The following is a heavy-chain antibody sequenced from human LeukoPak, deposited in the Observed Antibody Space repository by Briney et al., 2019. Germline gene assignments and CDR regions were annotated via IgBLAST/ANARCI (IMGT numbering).Heavy chain of an antibody. V-gene: IGHV3-30*18. J-gene: IGHJ4*02. Sequence: TGGSLRLSCAASGFTFSSYGMHWVRQAPGKGLEWVAVISYDGSNKYYADSVKGRFTISRDNSKNTLYLQMNSLRAEDTAVYYCAKDRGYDSSGYYFYWGQGTLVTVSS. D-gene: IGHD3-22*01. CDR3: AKDRGYDSSGYYFY. CDR1: GFTFSSYG. CDR2: ISYDGSNK.